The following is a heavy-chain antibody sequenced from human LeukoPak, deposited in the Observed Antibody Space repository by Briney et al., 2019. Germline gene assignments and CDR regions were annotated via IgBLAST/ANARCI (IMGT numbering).Heavy chain of an antibody. Sequence: GASVKVSCKASGYTFTSYDINWVRQATGQGLEWMGWMNPNSGNTGYAQKFQGRVTMTRNTSISTAYMELSSLRSEDTAVYYCASTAAAGIQHSLYYYGMDVWGQGTTVTVSS. J-gene: IGHJ6*02. CDR3: ASTAAAGIQHSLYYYGMDV. CDR1: GYTFTSYD. D-gene: IGHD6-13*01. CDR2: MNPNSGNT. V-gene: IGHV1-8*01.